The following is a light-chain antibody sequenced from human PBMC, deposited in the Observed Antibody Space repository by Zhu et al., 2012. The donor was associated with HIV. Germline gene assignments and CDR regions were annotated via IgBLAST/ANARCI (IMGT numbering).Light chain of an antibody. J-gene: IGKJ1*01. CDR2: GAS. CDR3: HQYGNSPRT. Sequence: EIVLTQSPGTLSLSPGERATLSCTTTQSVDSTYIAWYQQKPGQAPRLLIYGASNRAPGIPDSFSGSGSGTDFTLTISRLDRDDFAVYYCHQYGNSPRTFGQGTKVE. V-gene: IGKV3-20*01. CDR1: QSVDSTY.